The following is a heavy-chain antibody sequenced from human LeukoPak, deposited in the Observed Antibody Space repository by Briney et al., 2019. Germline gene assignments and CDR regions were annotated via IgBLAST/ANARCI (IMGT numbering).Heavy chain of an antibody. CDR3: ATGYYDSSGYYPIDY. J-gene: IGHJ4*02. D-gene: IGHD3-22*01. V-gene: IGHV1-2*02. Sequence: ASVKVSCKASGYTFTGYYMHWVRQAPGQGLERMGWINPNSGGTNYAQKFQGRVTMTRDTSISTAYMELSSLRSEDTAVYYCATGYYDSSGYYPIDYWGQGTLVTVSS. CDR1: GYTFTGYY. CDR2: INPNSGGT.